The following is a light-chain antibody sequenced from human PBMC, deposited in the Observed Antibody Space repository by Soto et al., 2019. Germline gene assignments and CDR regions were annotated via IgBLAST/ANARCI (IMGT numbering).Light chain of an antibody. Sequence: DIPMTQSPSTLSASVGDRVTITCRASQSISSWLAWYQQKPGKAPKLLIYKASTLESGVPSRFSGSGSGTEFTLTISSLQPDDFAIYYCQQYNSDSQTFGQGTKVEI. CDR3: QQYNSDSQT. J-gene: IGKJ1*01. CDR1: QSISSW. CDR2: KAS. V-gene: IGKV1-5*03.